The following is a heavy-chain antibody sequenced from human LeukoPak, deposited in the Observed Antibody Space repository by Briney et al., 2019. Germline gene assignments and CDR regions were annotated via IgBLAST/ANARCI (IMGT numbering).Heavy chain of an antibody. Sequence: PGGSLRLSCAASGFTFSIYDISWVRQAPGKGLEWLSVITGSSTTIVDADSVRGRFTISRDNSKNTLYLQMNSLRAEDTAVYYCAKPYSYGSGSYDFWGQGTLVTVSS. CDR3: AKPYSYGSGSYDF. D-gene: IGHD3-10*01. V-gene: IGHV3-23*01. CDR2: ITGSSTTI. CDR1: GFTFSIYD. J-gene: IGHJ4*02.